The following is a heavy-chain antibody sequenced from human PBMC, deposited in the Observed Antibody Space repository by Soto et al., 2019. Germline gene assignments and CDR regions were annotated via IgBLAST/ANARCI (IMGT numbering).Heavy chain of an antibody. CDR2: IYYSGST. Sequence: QVQLQESGPGLVKPSETLSLTCTVSGGSISSYYWSWIRQPPGKGLEWIGYIYYSGSTNYNPSLKSRVXXSXDXXKNQCSLKLSSVTAADTAVYYCARGYSSSWSALDYWGQGTLVTVSS. J-gene: IGHJ4*02. D-gene: IGHD6-13*01. CDR1: GGSISSYY. CDR3: ARGYSSSWSALDY. V-gene: IGHV4-59*01.